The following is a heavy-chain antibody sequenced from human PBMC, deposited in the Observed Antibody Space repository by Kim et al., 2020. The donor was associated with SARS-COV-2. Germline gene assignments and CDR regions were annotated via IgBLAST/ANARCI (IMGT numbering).Heavy chain of an antibody. CDR3: AREKLGYCSSTSCSSWFDP. D-gene: IGHD2-2*01. Sequence: GGSLRLSCAASGFTFSSYDMHWVRQATGKGLEWVSAIGTAGDTYYPGSVKGRFTISRENAKNSLYLQMNSLRAGDTAVYYCAREKLGYCSSTSCSSWFDPWGQGTPVTVSS. CDR1: GFTFSSYD. CDR2: IGTAGDT. V-gene: IGHV3-13*04. J-gene: IGHJ5*02.